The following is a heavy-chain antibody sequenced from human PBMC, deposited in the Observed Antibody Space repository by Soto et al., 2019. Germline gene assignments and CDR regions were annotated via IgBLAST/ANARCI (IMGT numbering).Heavy chain of an antibody. V-gene: IGHV1-18*01. CDR2: ISAYNGNT. D-gene: IGHD3-22*01. Sequence: ASVKVSCKASGYTFTSYGISWVRQAPGQGLEWMGWISAYNGNTNYAQKLQGRVTMTTDTSTSTAYMELRSLRSDDTAVYYCARDWAPDYYDSSVSFDYWGQGTLVTVSS. J-gene: IGHJ4*02. CDR1: GYTFTSYG. CDR3: ARDWAPDYYDSSVSFDY.